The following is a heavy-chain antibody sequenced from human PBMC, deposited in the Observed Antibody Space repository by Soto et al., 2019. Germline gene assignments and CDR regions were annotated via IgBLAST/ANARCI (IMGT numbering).Heavy chain of an antibody. D-gene: IGHD2-2*03. CDR1: GYTFTIYG. CDR2: INAGSGKA. CDR3: ARVEIVGFVY. V-gene: IGHV1-3*01. J-gene: IGHJ4*02. Sequence: ASVKVSCKGSGYTFTIYGISWVRQAPGQRLEWMGWINAGSGKAESAQKFQGRVTINRDTSASTVYMELNSLRPEDTAVYYCARVEIVGFVYWGQGALVTVSS.